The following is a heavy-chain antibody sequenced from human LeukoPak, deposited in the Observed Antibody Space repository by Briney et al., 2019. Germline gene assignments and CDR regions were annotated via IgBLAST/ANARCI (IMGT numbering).Heavy chain of an antibody. CDR1: GGSFSGYY. CDR3: ARSRRGYPFDI. V-gene: IGHV4-34*01. D-gene: IGHD3-22*01. Sequence: KASETLSLTCAVYGGSFSGYYWSWLRQPPGKGLEWIGEINHSGSTNYNPSLKSRVTISVDTSKNQFSLKLSSVTAADTAVYYCARSRRGYPFDIWGQGTMVTVSS. J-gene: IGHJ3*02. CDR2: INHSGST.